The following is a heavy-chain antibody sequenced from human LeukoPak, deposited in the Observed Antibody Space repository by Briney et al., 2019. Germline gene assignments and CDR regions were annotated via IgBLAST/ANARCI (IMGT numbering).Heavy chain of an antibody. D-gene: IGHD2-2*01. CDR1: GGSISSYY. J-gene: IGHJ3*02. CDR3: ARLRTTSHDAFDI. Sequence: PSETLSLTCTVSGGSISSYYWSWIRQPPGKGLEWIGYIYYSGSTNYNPSLKSRVTISVDTSKNQFSLKLISVTAADTAVYYCARLRTTSHDAFDIWGQGTWSPSLQ. CDR2: IYYSGST. V-gene: IGHV4-59*08.